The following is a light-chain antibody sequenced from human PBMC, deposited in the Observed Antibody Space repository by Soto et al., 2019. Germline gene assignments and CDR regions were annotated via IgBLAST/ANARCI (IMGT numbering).Light chain of an antibody. CDR3: NSFASTSPPV. Sequence: QSVLTQPASVSGSPGQSITISCTGTSSDVGGYNYVSWYQQHPGKAPKLLICDVTNRPSGVSNRFSGSKSGNTASLTISGLQTEDEADYYCNSFASTSPPVFGGRTQRTGL. CDR1: SSDVGGYNY. V-gene: IGLV2-14*03. CDR2: DVT. J-gene: IGLJ2*01.